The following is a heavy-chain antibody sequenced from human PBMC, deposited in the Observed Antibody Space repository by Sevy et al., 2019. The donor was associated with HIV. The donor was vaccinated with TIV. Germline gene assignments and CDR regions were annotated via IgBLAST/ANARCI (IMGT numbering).Heavy chain of an antibody. V-gene: IGHV3-73*01. D-gene: IGHD6-19*01. Sequence: GGSLILSCAASGFTFSGSTMHWVRQASGKGLEWVGRIRSKANTYATAYAASVKGRFSISRDDSKNTAYLQMNSLKTEDTAEYYCSRQVVAVAGDYFDYWGQGTLVTVSS. J-gene: IGHJ4*02. CDR1: GFTFSGST. CDR2: IRSKANTYAT. CDR3: SRQVVAVAGDYFDY.